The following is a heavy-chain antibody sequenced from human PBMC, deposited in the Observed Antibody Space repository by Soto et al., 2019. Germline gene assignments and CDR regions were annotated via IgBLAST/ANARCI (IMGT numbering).Heavy chain of an antibody. CDR2: IHYNENT. D-gene: IGHD5-12*01. Sequence: PSETLSLTCAVYGGSFSGYSWSWVRQPPGKGLEWIGNIHYNENTKYNPSLKSRVTMSVDTSKNQFSLRLISVTAADTAKYFCAREGNLGRWLQPLDFWGQGTLVTVSS. V-gene: IGHV4-59*01. CDR3: AREGNLGRWLQPLDF. J-gene: IGHJ4*02. CDR1: GGSFSGYS.